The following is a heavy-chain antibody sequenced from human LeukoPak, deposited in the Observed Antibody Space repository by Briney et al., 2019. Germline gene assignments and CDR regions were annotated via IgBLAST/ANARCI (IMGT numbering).Heavy chain of an antibody. CDR1: GGSISSYY. J-gene: IGHJ4*02. Sequence: SETLSLTCTVSGGSISSYYWSWIRQPPGKGLEWIGYIYYSGSTNYNPSLRSRVTISVDPSKNQFSLKLSSVTAADTAVYYCASSRFGGDYFDYWGQGTLVTVSS. CDR3: ASSRFGGDYFDY. D-gene: IGHD3-10*01. V-gene: IGHV4-59*01. CDR2: IYYSGST.